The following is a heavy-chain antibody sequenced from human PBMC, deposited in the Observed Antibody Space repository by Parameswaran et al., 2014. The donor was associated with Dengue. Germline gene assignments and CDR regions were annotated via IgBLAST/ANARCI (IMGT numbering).Heavy chain of an antibody. Sequence: VRQAPGKGLEWVSGISGSGGSTYYADSVKGRFTISRDNSKNTLYLQMNSLRAEDTAVYYCAKRERYCSGGSCAYWYFDLWGRGTLVTVSS. V-gene: IGHV3-23*01. CDR3: AKRERYCSGGSCAYWYFDL. J-gene: IGHJ2*01. D-gene: IGHD2-15*01. CDR2: ISGSGGST.